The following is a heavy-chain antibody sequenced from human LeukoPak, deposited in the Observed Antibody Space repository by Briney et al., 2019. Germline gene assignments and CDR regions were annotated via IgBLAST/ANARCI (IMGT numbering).Heavy chain of an antibody. Sequence: GRSLRLSCAASGFTFSSYGMHWVRQAPGKGLEWVSAISGSGSSTYYADSVKGRFTISGDNSKNTLYLQMNSLRAEDTAVYYCAKGAGYSSGNYFDYWGQGTLVTVSS. D-gene: IGHD6-19*01. CDR3: AKGAGYSSGNYFDY. CDR2: ISGSGSST. V-gene: IGHV3-23*01. CDR1: GFTFSSYG. J-gene: IGHJ4*02.